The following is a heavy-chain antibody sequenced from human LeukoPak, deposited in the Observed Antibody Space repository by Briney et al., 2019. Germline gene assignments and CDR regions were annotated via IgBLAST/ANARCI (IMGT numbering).Heavy chain of an antibody. CDR3: AKAPPEHYYDSSGFRLSYYYYGMDV. J-gene: IGHJ6*02. D-gene: IGHD3-22*01. Sequence: GGSLRLSCAASGFTFSSYWMSWVRQAPGKGLEWVANIKQDGSEKYYVDSVKGRFTISRDNSKNTLYLQMNSLRAEDTAVYYCAKAPPEHYYDSSGFRLSYYYYGMDVWGQGTTVTVSS. CDR1: GFTFSSYW. CDR2: IKQDGSEK. V-gene: IGHV3-7*01.